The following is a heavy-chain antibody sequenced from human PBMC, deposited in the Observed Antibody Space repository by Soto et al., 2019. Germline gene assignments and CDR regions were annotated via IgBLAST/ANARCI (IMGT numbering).Heavy chain of an antibody. CDR2: IYWDDDK. V-gene: IGHV2-5*02. D-gene: IGHD1-1*01. CDR3: AHRAGRQVNWTGGYFDD. J-gene: IGHJ4*02. Sequence: QITLKESGPTRVKPTQTLTLTCTFSGFSLSTNGVGVGWIRQPPGKALERLALIYWDDDKRYSPSLKSRLTIPQHTAKNQVVLTMTNMAPVDTATYYCAHRAGRQVNWTGGYFDDWGQGALVTVSS. CDR1: GFSLSTNGVG.